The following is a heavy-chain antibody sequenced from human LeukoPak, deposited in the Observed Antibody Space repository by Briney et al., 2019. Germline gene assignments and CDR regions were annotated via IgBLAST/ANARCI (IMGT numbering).Heavy chain of an antibody. CDR2: INPNSGGT. V-gene: IGHV1-2*02. J-gene: IGHJ4*02. CDR1: GYSFTGYY. CDR3: ARDRPNGLLRAQDGDFDY. Sequence: ASVKVSCKASGYSFTGYYMHWVRQAPGQGLEWMGWINPNSGGTNYAQKFQGRVTMTRDTSISTAYMELSRLRSDDTAVYYCARDRPNGLLRAQDGDFDYWGQGTLVTVSS. D-gene: IGHD3-22*01.